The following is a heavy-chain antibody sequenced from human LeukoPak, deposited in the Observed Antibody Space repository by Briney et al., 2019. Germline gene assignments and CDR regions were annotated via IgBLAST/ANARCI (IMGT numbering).Heavy chain of an antibody. CDR3: ARVVWLDP. CDR1: GFTFSSYE. J-gene: IGHJ5*02. V-gene: IGHV3-48*03. Sequence: GGSLRPSCAASGFTFSSYEMNWVRQAPGKGLEWVSYISKSGITIYYADSVKGRFTISRDNAKNSLYLQMNSLRAEDTAVYYCARVVWLDPWGQGTLVTVSS. CDR2: ISKSGITI.